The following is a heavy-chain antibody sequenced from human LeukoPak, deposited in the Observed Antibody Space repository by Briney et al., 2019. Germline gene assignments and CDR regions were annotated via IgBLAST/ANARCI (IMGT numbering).Heavy chain of an antibody. D-gene: IGHD7-27*01. Sequence: SQTLSLTCAISGDSFSSNSAAWNSIRQSPSRGLEWLGRTYYRSKWYNNYAVFVKSRITINPDTSKNQFSLQLNSVTPEDTAVYYCARDRTGDLYIDCWGQGTLVTVSS. V-gene: IGHV6-1*01. J-gene: IGHJ4*02. CDR3: ARDRTGDLYIDC. CDR2: TYYRSKWYN. CDR1: GDSFSSNSAA.